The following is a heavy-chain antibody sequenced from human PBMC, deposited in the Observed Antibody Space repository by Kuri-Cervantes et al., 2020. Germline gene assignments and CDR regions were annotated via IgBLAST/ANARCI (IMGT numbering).Heavy chain of an antibody. CDR2: IVGSGGST. CDR3: ARVTY. J-gene: IGHJ4*02. D-gene: IGHD3-16*01. CDR1: GFTFSSYD. V-gene: IGHV3-23*01. Sequence: GGSLRLSCAASGFTFSSYDMHWVRQAPGKGLEWVSGIVGSGGSTYYADSVKGRFTISRDNAKNSLYLQMNSLRAEDTAVYYCARVTYWGQGTLVTVSS.